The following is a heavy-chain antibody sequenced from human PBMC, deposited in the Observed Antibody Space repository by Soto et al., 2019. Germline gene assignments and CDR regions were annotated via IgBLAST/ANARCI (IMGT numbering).Heavy chain of an antibody. CDR1: GFTFSDYY. Sequence: QVQLVESGGGLVKPGGSLRLSCAASGFTFSDYYMSWIRQAPGKGLEWVSYISSSGSTIYYADSVKGRFTISRDNAKNSLYLQLISLRADDTAVYYCARLDGNTYDSSGYYYYYYGMDVWGQGTTVTVSS. CDR3: ARLDGNTYDSSGYYYYYYGMDV. D-gene: IGHD3-22*01. J-gene: IGHJ6*02. CDR2: ISSSGSTI. V-gene: IGHV3-11*01.